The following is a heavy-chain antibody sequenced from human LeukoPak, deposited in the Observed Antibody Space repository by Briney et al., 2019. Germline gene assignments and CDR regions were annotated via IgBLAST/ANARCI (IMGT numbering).Heavy chain of an antibody. J-gene: IGHJ4*02. V-gene: IGHV4-59*08. CDR1: GGSISNYY. CDR3: ARSRPPALTDS. Sequence: SETLSLTCAVSGGSISNYYWSWIRQPPGKGLEWLGYIYYTGRTDYIPSLKSRVSISLDTSKNHFSLNLASVTAADTAIYYCARSRPPALTDSWGQGTLVTVSS. D-gene: IGHD3-16*02. CDR2: IYYTGRT.